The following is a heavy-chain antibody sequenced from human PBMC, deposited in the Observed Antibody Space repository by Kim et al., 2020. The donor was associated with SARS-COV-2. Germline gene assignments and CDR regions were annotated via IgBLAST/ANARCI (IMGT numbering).Heavy chain of an antibody. CDR3: ARAQPLSDSSGYYNY. V-gene: IGHV3-74*01. Sequence: GGSLRLSCAASGFIFSDYWMHWVRQVPGKGLVWVSRISGDGSYTNGADSVKGRFTISRDNARNTLYLQMNSLRAEDTAVYYCARAQPLSDSSGYYNYWGQGTLVTVSS. D-gene: IGHD3-22*01. CDR2: ISGDGSYT. J-gene: IGHJ4*02. CDR1: GFIFSDYW.